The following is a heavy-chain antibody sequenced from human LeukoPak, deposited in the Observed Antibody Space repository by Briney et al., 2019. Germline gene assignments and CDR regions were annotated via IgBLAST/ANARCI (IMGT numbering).Heavy chain of an antibody. CDR2: IYYRGNT. Sequence: SETLSLTCTVSGGSISYYWNWIRQPPGKGLEWIGYIYYRGNTNYNHSLKSRLTISVDTSKNQFSLKLSSVTAADTAAYYCVRDRDGFYYFDYWGQGTLVTVSS. CDR1: GGSISYY. D-gene: IGHD5-24*01. CDR3: VRDRDGFYYFDY. J-gene: IGHJ4*02. V-gene: IGHV4-59*03.